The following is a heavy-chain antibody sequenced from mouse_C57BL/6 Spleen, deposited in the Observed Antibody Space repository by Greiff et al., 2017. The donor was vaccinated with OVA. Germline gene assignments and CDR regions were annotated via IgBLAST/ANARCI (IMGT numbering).Heavy chain of an antibody. CDR1: GYSITRDY. CDR3: ARYYDGFYAMDY. V-gene: IGHV3-8*01. Sequence: EVQLQQSGPGLAKPSQTLSLTCSVTGYSITRDYWNWIRKFPGNKLEYMGYISYSGSTYYNPSLKSRISITRDTSKNQYYLQLNSVTTEDTATDYCARYYDGFYAMDYWGQGTSVTVSS. J-gene: IGHJ4*01. D-gene: IGHD2-12*01. CDR2: ISYSGST.